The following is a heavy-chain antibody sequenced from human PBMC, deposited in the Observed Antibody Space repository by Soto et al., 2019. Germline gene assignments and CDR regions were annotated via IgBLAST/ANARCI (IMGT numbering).Heavy chain of an antibody. V-gene: IGHV3-15*01. CDR2: IKSKTDGGTT. J-gene: IGHJ4*02. CDR3: TPDAASLAYCTNGVCYPFDY. CDR1: GFTFSNAW. D-gene: IGHD2-8*01. Sequence: PGGSLRLSCAASGFTFSNAWMSWVRQAPGKGLEWVGRIKSKTDGGTTDYAAPVKGRSTISRDDSKNTLYLQMNSLKTEDTAVYYCTPDAASLAYCTNGVCYPFDYWGQGTLVTVSS.